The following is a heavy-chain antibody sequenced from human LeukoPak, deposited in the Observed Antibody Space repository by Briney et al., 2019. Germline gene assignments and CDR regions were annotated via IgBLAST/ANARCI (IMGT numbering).Heavy chain of an antibody. CDR3: ARGLHGDYGYFDY. CDR2: VIPMFATA. CDR1: GGTFSSYA. J-gene: IGHJ4*02. V-gene: IGHV1-69*01. Sequence: SVKVSCKASGGTFSSYAISWVRQALGQGLEWMGGVIPMFATANYAPKFQDRVTITADESTSTAYMELRSLRSEDTAAYHCARGLHGDYGYFDYWGQGTLVTVSS. D-gene: IGHD4-17*01.